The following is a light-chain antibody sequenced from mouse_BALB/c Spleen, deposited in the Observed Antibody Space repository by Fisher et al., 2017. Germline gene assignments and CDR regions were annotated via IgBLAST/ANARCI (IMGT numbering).Light chain of an antibody. CDR1: SSVSY. CDR3: QQWSSNPLT. CDR2: LTS. V-gene: IGKV4-68*01. Sequence: IVITQSPALMSASPGEKVTVTCSASSSVSYMYWYQQKPRSSPKPWIYLTSNLASGVPARFSGSGSGTSYSLTISSMEAEDAATYYCQQWSSNPLTFGAGTKLELK. J-gene: IGKJ5*01.